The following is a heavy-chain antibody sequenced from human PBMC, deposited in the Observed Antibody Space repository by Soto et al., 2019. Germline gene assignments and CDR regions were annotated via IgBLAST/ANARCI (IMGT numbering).Heavy chain of an antibody. J-gene: IGHJ1*01. CDR2: INSSGGST. CDR3: ARMTTLTGFECFQD. V-gene: IGHV1-46*02. Sequence: QVQLVQSGGEVRKPGASVMISCKASGCSFNDYYIHWVRQGPGQALEWIGMINSSGGSTTYAERFQDRLTLARDKSTRTVHMELSSLSSADTATYYCARMTTLTGFECFQDSGQGTQVSVSS. D-gene: IGHD3-3*01. CDR1: GCSFNDYY.